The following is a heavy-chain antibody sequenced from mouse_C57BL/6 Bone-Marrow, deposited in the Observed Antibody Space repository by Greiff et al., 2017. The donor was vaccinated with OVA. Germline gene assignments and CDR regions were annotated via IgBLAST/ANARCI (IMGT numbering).Heavy chain of an antibody. J-gene: IGHJ3*01. Sequence: QVQLQQSGAELVKPGASVKLSCKASGYTFTSYWMQWVKQRPGQGLEWIGAIDPSDSYTNYNQKFKGKATVTVDTSSSTAYMQLSSLTSEDSAVYYVAREGSITPLAYWGQGNLVTVSA. D-gene: IGHD1-1*01. CDR2: IDPSDSYT. V-gene: IGHV1-50*01. CDR3: AREGSITPLAY. CDR1: GYTFTSYW.